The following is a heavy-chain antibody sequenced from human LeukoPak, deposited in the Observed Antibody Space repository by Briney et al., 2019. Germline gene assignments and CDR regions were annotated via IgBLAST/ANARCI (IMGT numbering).Heavy chain of an antibody. D-gene: IGHD3-22*01. V-gene: IGHV3-53*01. CDR1: GFTVSSNY. CDR3: ARDRRYYDSSGYYFHWYFDL. Sequence: GGFLRLSCAASGFTVSSNYMSWVRQAPGKGLEWASVIYSGVSTYYADSVKGRFTISRDNSENTLYLQMNSLRAEDTALYYCARDRRYYDSSGYYFHWYFDLWGRGTLVTVSS. CDR2: IYSGVST. J-gene: IGHJ2*01.